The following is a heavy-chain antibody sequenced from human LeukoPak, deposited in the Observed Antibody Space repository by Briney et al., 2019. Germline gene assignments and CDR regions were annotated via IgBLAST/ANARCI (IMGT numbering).Heavy chain of an antibody. CDR2: IYHSGST. V-gene: IGHV4-4*02. CDR1: GGSISSSNW. J-gene: IGHJ6*02. CDR3: ASHYYDSTNYYYGMDV. Sequence: SSETLSLTCAVSGGSISSSNWWSWVRPPPGKGLEWIGEIYHSGSTNYNPSLKSRVTISVDKSKNQFSLKLSSVTAADTAVYYCASHYYDSTNYYYGMDVWGQGTTVTVSS. D-gene: IGHD3-22*01.